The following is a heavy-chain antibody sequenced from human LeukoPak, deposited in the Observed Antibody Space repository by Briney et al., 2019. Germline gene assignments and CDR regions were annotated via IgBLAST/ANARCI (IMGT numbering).Heavy chain of an antibody. Sequence: GGSLRLSCAASGFTFSSYAMSWVRQAPGKGLEWVSAISGSGGSTYYAHSVKGRFTISRDNSKNTLYLQMNSLRAEETAVYYCAKAPGPSVVVTAISDYWGQGTLVTVSS. D-gene: IGHD2-21*02. J-gene: IGHJ4*02. CDR2: ISGSGGST. CDR3: AKAPGPSVVVTAISDY. CDR1: GFTFSSYA. V-gene: IGHV3-23*01.